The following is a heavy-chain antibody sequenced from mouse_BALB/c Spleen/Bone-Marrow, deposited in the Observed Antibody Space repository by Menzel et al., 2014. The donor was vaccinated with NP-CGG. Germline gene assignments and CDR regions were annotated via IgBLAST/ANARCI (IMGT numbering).Heavy chain of an antibody. CDR3: VRGKNYDYDY. Sequence: EVKLMESGGGLVQPGGSLKLSCAASGFTFSSYGMSWVRQTPDKRLELVATINSNGGSTYYPDSVKGRFTISRDNAKNTLYLQMSGLKSEDTAMYYCVRGKNYDYDYWGQGTTLTVSS. D-gene: IGHD2-4*01. CDR1: GFTFSSYG. CDR2: INSNGGST. V-gene: IGHV5-6-3*01. J-gene: IGHJ2*01.